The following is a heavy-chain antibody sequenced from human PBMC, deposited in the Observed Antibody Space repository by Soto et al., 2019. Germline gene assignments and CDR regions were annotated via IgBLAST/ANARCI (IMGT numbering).Heavy chain of an antibody. CDR1: GGSISSGGYS. D-gene: IGHD5-18*01. Sequence: LSLTCAVSGGSISSGGYSWSWIRQPPGKGLEWIGYIYHSGSTYYNPSLKSRVTISVDRSKNQFSLKLSSVTAADTAVYYCARGGSYGLNYWGQRTLVTVSS. J-gene: IGHJ4*02. CDR2: IYHSGST. CDR3: ARGGSYGLNY. V-gene: IGHV4-30-2*01.